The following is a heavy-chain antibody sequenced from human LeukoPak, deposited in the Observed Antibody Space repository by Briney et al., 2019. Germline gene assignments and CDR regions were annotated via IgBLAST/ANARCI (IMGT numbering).Heavy chain of an antibody. D-gene: IGHD2-15*01. V-gene: IGHV4-38-2*02. CDR3: ARERKQRDIAVVVAARYYFDY. Sequence: SETLSLTCSVSGYSISSGYYWEWIRQPPGKGLEWIGSTFYSGSTYYNPSLKSRVTISVDTSKNQFSLKLSSVTAADTAVYYCARERKQRDIAVVVAARYYFDYWGQGTLVTVSS. CDR2: TFYSGST. J-gene: IGHJ4*02. CDR1: GYSISSGYY.